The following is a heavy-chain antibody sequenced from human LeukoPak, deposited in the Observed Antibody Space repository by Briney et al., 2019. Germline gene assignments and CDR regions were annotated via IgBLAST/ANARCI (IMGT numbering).Heavy chain of an antibody. Sequence: GASVKVSCKAFGYTFTGYWMHWVRQAPGQGPEWMGVISPSGGSTIYAQKFKGRVTMTTDTSTSTAYMELRSLRSDDTAVYYCARDLLSDYVWGSYRAFDYWGQGTLVTVSS. V-gene: IGHV1-46*01. D-gene: IGHD3-16*02. CDR3: ARDLLSDYVWGSYRAFDY. CDR2: ISPSGGST. CDR1: GYTFTGYW. J-gene: IGHJ4*02.